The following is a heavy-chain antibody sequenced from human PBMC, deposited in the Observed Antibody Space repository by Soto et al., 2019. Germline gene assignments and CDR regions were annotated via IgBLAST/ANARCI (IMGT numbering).Heavy chain of an antibody. CDR2: VHYTGTT. V-gene: IGHV4-59*01. CDR3: ARDRIVVVPAAFPVQFYHGMDV. Sequence: SETLSLTCTVSGDSITNYYWTWLRQPPGKGLEWIGCVHYTGTTNYNPSLKSPVTTFADTSKNEFSLKLNSVTAADTAVYYCARDRIVVVPAAFPVQFYHGMDVWGQGTTGT. D-gene: IGHD2-2*01. J-gene: IGHJ6*02. CDR1: GDSITNYY.